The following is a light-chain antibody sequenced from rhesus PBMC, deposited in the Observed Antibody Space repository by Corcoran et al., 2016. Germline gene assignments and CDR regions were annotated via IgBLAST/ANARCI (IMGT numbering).Light chain of an antibody. Sequence: DIHMTQSPSSLSASVGDKVSITCRASQDISNALAWFQQKPGKAPHLLIYAASLLQSGVPSRFSGSGSGTAFTLTISSLQPEDFAVYYCQQRKGYPLTFGGGTEVAIK. CDR2: AAS. J-gene: IGKJ4*01. CDR1: QDISNA. CDR3: QQRKGYPLT. V-gene: IGKV1-33*01.